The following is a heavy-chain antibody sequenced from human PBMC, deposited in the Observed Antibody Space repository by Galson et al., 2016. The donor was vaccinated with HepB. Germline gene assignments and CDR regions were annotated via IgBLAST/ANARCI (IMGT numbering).Heavy chain of an antibody. D-gene: IGHD5-24*01. J-gene: IGHJ4*02. CDR2: ISSGGST. CDR3: ARRDGDMQPSDY. Sequence: SLRLSCAASGFTFRIYHMTWVRQAPGKGLEWVSAISSGGSTYYADSVKGRFSISRDNSKNILYLQMNSLRVEDTAVYYCARRDGDMQPSDYWGQRTLVTVSS. CDR1: GFTFRIYH. V-gene: IGHV3-23*01.